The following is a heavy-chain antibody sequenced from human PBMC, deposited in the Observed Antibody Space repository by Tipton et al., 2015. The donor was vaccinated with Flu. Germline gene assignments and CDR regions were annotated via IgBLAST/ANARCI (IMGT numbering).Heavy chain of an antibody. Sequence: TLSLTCTVSGGSISSYYWSWIRQPPGKGLELIGYIYYSGSTNYNPSLKSRVTISVDTSKNQFSLKLSSVTAADTAVYYCARVAGYSYGDRFDYWGQGTLVTVSS. D-gene: IGHD5-18*01. V-gene: IGHV4-59*01. CDR1: GGSISSYY. J-gene: IGHJ4*02. CDR3: ARVAGYSYGDRFDY. CDR2: IYYSGST.